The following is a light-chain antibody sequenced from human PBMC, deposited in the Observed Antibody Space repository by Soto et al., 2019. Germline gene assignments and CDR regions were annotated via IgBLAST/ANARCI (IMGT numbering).Light chain of an antibody. CDR3: QQYGRSPPYT. CDR1: QSVSSSY. CDR2: GAS. J-gene: IGKJ2*01. Sequence: EIVLTQSPGTLSLSPGERATLSCRASQSVSSSYLAWYQQKPGQAPRLLIYGASSRATGIPDRFSGSGSGTDFTLTISRLEPEDFAVYYCQQYGRSPPYTFGQGTKLELK. V-gene: IGKV3-20*01.